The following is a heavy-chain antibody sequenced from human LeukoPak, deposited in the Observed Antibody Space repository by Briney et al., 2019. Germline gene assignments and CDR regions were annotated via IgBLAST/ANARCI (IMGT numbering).Heavy chain of an antibody. CDR2: IYYSGST. Sequence: PSETLSLTCTVSGGSISSSSYYWGWIRQPPGKGLERIGSIYYSGSTYYNPSLKSRVTISVDTSKNQFSLKLSSVTAADTAVYYCARQTRYGDYVNFDYWGQGTLVTVSS. CDR1: GGSISSSSYY. D-gene: IGHD4-17*01. J-gene: IGHJ4*02. CDR3: ARQTRYGDYVNFDY. V-gene: IGHV4-39*01.